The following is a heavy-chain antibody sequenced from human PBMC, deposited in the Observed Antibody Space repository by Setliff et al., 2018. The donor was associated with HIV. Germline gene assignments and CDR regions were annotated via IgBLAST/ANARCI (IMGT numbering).Heavy chain of an antibody. V-gene: IGHV4-31*11. CDR2: IYYSGTT. CDR1: GGSISSGGYY. CDR3: ARHGGYSYFYCYYMDV. D-gene: IGHD4-17*01. J-gene: IGHJ6*03. Sequence: SETLSLTCAVSGGSISSGGYYWSWIRQHPGKGLEWIGYIYYSGTTYYNPSLKSRATISVDTSKNQFSLKLTSVTAADTAVYYCARHGGYSYFYCYYMDVWGKGTTVTVSS.